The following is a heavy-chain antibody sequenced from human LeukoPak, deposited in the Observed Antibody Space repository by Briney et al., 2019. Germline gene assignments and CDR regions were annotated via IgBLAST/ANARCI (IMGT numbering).Heavy chain of an antibody. Sequence: GASVKVSCKASGGTFSSYAISWVRQAPGQGLEWMGGIIPIFGTANYAQKFQGRVTITTDESTSTAYMELSSLRSEDTAVYYCARRGATPTTSEFGPWGQGTLVTVSS. CDR2: IIPIFGTA. CDR1: GGTFSSYA. D-gene: IGHD4/OR15-4a*01. CDR3: ARRGATPTTSEFGP. V-gene: IGHV1-69*05. J-gene: IGHJ5*02.